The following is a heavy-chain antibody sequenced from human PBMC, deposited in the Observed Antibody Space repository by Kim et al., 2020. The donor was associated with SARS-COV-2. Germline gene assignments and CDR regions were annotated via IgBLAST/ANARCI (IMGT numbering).Heavy chain of an antibody. V-gene: IGHV3-48*02. CDR1: GFTFSSYS. J-gene: IGHJ4*02. CDR2: ISSSSSTI. Sequence: GGSLRLSCAASGFTFSSYSMNWVRQAPGKGLEWVSYISSSSSTIYYADSVKGRFTISRDNAKNSLYLQMNSLRDEDTAVYYCARGHRGRGYYYFDYWGQGTLVTVSS. D-gene: IGHD3-16*01. CDR3: ARGHRGRGYYYFDY.